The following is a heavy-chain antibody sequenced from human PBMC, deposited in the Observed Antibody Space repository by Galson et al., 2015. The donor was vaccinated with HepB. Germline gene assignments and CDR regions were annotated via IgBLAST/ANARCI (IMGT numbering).Heavy chain of an antibody. D-gene: IGHD6-13*01. CDR3: AKALGSTWNFDY. J-gene: IGHJ4*02. CDR1: GFTFISYA. V-gene: IGHV3-23*01. Sequence: SLRLSCAASGFTFISYAMSWVRQAPGKGLEWVSSIGGSGGSTYCADYVRGRFTISRDNSKNTLYLQMNSLRAEDTAVYYCAKALGSTWNFDYWGQGTLVAVSS. CDR2: IGGSGGST.